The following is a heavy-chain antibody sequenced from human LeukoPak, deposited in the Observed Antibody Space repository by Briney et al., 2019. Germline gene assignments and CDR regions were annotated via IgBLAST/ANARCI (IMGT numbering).Heavy chain of an antibody. V-gene: IGHV1-18*01. CDR2: ISAYNGNT. CDR1: GYTFTSYG. CDR3: ARASYKPTTIPNDAFDI. J-gene: IGHJ3*02. D-gene: IGHD2-2*02. Sequence: PLASVKVSCKASGYTFTSYGISWVRQAPGQGLEWMGWISAYNGNTNYAQKLQGRVTMTTDTSTSTAYMELRSLRSDDTAVYYCARASYKPTTIPNDAFDIWGQGTMVTVSS.